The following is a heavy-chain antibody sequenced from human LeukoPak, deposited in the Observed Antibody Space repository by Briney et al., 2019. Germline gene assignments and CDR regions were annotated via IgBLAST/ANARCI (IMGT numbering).Heavy chain of an antibody. D-gene: IGHD3-22*01. CDR2: INSDGINT. CDR1: GFTFSNYW. CDR3: ARDLGQYYDTSDNWFDP. V-gene: IGHV3-74*01. J-gene: IGHJ5*02. Sequence: QAGGSLRLSCAASGFTFSNYWMHWVRHAPGKGLVWVSRINSDGINTIYADSVKGRFTISRDNAKNTLNLQMNSLRAEDTAVYYCARDLGQYYDTSDNWFDPWGQGTLVTVSS.